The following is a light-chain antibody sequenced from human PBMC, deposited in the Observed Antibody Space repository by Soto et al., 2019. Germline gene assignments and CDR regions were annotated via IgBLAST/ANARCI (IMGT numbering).Light chain of an antibody. CDR2: GAS. V-gene: IGKV3-20*01. CDR3: QQYGSSPTT. J-gene: IGKJ1*01. Sequence: EIVLTQSPATLSLSPGERATLSCRASQSVSSYLAWYQHKPGQAPRLLISGASSRATGIPDRFSGSGSGTDFTLTISRLEPEDFAVYFCQQYGSSPTTFGQGTKVDIK. CDR1: QSVSSY.